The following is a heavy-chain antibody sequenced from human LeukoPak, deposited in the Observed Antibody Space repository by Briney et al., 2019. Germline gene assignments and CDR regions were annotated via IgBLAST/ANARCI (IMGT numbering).Heavy chain of an antibody. Sequence: GGSLRLSCAASGFTFSSYSMNWVRQAPGKGLEWVSSISSSSSYIYYADSVKGRFTISRDNAKNSLYLQMNSLRAEDTAVYYCASRGSAGGNSVWRLDYWGQGTLVTVSS. J-gene: IGHJ4*02. D-gene: IGHD4-23*01. CDR3: ASRGSAGGNSVWRLDY. CDR2: ISSSSSYI. V-gene: IGHV3-21*01. CDR1: GFTFSSYS.